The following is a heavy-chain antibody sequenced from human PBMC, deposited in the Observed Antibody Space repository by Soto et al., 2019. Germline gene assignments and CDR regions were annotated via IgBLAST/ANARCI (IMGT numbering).Heavy chain of an antibody. Sequence: EVQLVESGGGLVKPGGSLRLSCAASGFTFTRYSMNWVRQAPGKGLEWVSSISSTTNYIYYGDSMKGRFTISRDNAKNSLYWKMNTVRGEDTAVYYGARASGDLTPNFDYGAQGPLVPVPS. CDR2: ISSTTNYI. J-gene: IGHJ4*02. D-gene: IGHD3-10*01. V-gene: IGHV3-21*06. CDR3: ARASGDLTPNFDY. CDR1: GFTFTRYS.